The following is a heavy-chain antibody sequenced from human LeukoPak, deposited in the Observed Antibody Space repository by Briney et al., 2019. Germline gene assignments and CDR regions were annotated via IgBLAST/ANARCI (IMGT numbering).Heavy chain of an antibody. CDR3: STSPSFGSSWYQFNY. D-gene: IGHD6-13*01. V-gene: IGHV3-23*01. J-gene: IGHJ4*02. Sequence: GGSLRLSCAASGFTFSSYAMSWVRQAPGKGLEWVSAISGSGGSTYYADSVKGRFTISRDNSRDTLYLQMNSLRAEDTAVYYCSTSPSFGSSWYQFNYWGQGTLVTVSS. CDR2: ISGSGGST. CDR1: GFTFSSYA.